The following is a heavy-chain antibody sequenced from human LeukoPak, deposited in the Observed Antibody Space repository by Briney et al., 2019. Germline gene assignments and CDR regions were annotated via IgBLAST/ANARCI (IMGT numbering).Heavy chain of an antibody. CDR3: ARLSDSSGWGYFDY. V-gene: IGHV1-18*04. D-gene: IGHD6-19*01. Sequence: ASVKVSCKASGYTFTSYGISWVRQAPGQGLEWMGWISAYNSNTNYAQKLQGRVTMTTDTSTSTAYMELRSLRSDDTAVCYCARLSDSSGWGYFDYWGQGTLVTVSS. CDR1: GYTFTSYG. J-gene: IGHJ4*02. CDR2: ISAYNSNT.